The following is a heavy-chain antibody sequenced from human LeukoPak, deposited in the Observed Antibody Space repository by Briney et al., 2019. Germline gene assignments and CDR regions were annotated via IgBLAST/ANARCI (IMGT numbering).Heavy chain of an antibody. CDR2: IYYSGST. CDR1: GGSISSHY. J-gene: IGHJ4*02. D-gene: IGHD3-10*01. CDR3: ARNFYGSGIQVDH. Sequence: PSETLSLTCTVSGGSISSHYWSWMRQPPGKGLEWIGYIYYSGSTNYNPSLKSRVTISVDTYRNQFSLKLSSAPAADTAVYYCARNFYGSGIQVDHWGQGTLVTVSS. V-gene: IGHV4-59*11.